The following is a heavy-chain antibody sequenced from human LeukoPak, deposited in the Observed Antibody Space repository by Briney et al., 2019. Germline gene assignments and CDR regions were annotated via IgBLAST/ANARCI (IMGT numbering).Heavy chain of an antibody. CDR3: ARGGAQQPRDYFMDV. D-gene: IGHD6-13*01. Sequence: PGGSLRLSCAASGFTFSSYAMHWVRQAPGKGLEWVAVISYDGSNKYYADSVKGRFTISRDNSKNTLYLQMNSLRAEDTAVYYCARGGAQQPRDYFMDVWGKGTTVTVSS. V-gene: IGHV3-30-3*01. CDR2: ISYDGSNK. J-gene: IGHJ6*03. CDR1: GFTFSSYA.